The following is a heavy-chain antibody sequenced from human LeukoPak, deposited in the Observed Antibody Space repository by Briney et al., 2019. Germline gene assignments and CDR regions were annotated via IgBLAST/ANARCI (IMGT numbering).Heavy chain of an antibody. V-gene: IGHV3-23*01. D-gene: IGHD2-2*01. Sequence: GGSLRLSCAASEFTFSSHAMIWVRQAPGKGLEWVSAISGSGGSTYYADSVKGRFTISRDNSKNTLYLQMNSLRAEDTAVYYCAKAGFGTSFDYWGQGTLVTVSS. CDR2: ISGSGGST. J-gene: IGHJ4*02. CDR1: EFTFSSHA. CDR3: AKAGFGTSFDY.